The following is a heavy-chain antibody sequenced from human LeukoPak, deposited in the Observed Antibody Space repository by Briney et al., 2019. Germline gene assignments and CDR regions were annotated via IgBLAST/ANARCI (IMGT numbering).Heavy chain of an antibody. V-gene: IGHV4-59*08. CDR1: GASINSYY. D-gene: IGHD6-13*01. CDR2: LYDSGST. Sequence: NSSETLSLTCTVSGASINSYYWSWIRQPPGKGVEWIGFLYDSGSTNYNPSLKSRVTISVDTSKNQFSLNLSSVTAADTAVYYCAKHGGSWTFGYWGQGTLVTVSS. J-gene: IGHJ4*02. CDR3: AKHGGSWTFGY.